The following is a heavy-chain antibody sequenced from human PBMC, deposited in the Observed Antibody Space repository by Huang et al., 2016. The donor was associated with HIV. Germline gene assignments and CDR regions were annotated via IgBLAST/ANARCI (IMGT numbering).Heavy chain of an antibody. J-gene: IGHJ6*03. CDR1: GFSFPSYD. Sequence: QGQLVESGGGVVQPGRSLRLSCAASGFSFPSYDMQWVRQAPGKGLEWVSFVSSDETDKYYADSVKGRFTISRDNSKNTLYLQMNSLRSEDTAVYFCLPAGHVSHYYYMDVWGKGTTVTVSS. CDR2: VSSDETDK. CDR3: LPAGHVSHYYYMDV. V-gene: IGHV3-30*03.